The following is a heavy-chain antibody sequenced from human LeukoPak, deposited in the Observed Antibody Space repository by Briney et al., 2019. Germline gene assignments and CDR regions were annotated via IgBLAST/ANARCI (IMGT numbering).Heavy chain of an antibody. Sequence: GGSLRLSCAASGFTFDDYGMSWVRQAPGKGLEWVSGINWNGGSTGYADSVKGRFTISRDNAKNSLYLQMNSLRAEDTASYYCAKDSVLGAFDIWGQGTMVTVSS. J-gene: IGHJ3*02. V-gene: IGHV3-20*04. CDR2: INWNGGST. CDR1: GFTFDDYG. D-gene: IGHD2-8*01. CDR3: AKDSVLGAFDI.